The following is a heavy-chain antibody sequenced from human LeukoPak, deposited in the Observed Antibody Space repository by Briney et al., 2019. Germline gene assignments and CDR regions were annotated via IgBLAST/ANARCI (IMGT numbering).Heavy chain of an antibody. Sequence: GGSLRLSCAASGFTFSSYAMHWVRQAPGKGLEWVAVISYDGSNKYYADSVKGRLTISRDNSKNTLYLQMHSLRAEDTAVYYCARDPYPPYFDYWGQGTLVTVSS. CDR3: ARDPYPPYFDY. CDR1: GFTFSSYA. J-gene: IGHJ4*02. V-gene: IGHV3-30-3*01. CDR2: ISYDGSNK.